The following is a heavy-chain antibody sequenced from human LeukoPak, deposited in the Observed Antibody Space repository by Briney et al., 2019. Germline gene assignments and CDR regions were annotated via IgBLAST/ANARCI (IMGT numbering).Heavy chain of an antibody. CDR2: IYYSGST. D-gene: IGHD3-16*02. CDR3: ARVTFGGVIVILFDY. CDR1: GGSISSGGYY. J-gene: IGHJ4*02. V-gene: IGHV4-31*03. Sequence: LQTLSLTCTVSGGSISSGGYYWSWIRQHPGKGLEWIGYIYYSGSTYYNPSLRSRVTISVDTSKNQFSLKLSSVTAADTAVYYCARVTFGGVIVILFDYWGQGTLVTVSS.